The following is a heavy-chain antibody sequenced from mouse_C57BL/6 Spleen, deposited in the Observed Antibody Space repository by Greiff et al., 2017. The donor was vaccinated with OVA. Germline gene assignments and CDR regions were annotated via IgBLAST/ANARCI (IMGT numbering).Heavy chain of an antibody. D-gene: IGHD1-1*01. CDR1: GFTFSSYA. CDR2: ISSGGDYI. Sequence: EVQRVESGEGLVKPGGSLKLSCAASGFTFSSYAMSWVRQTPEKRLEWVAYISSGGDYIYYADTVKGRFTISRDNARNTLYLQMSSLKSEDTAMYYCTRDNYYGSREYFDYWGQGTTLTVSS. V-gene: IGHV5-9-1*02. CDR3: TRDNYYGSREYFDY. J-gene: IGHJ2*01.